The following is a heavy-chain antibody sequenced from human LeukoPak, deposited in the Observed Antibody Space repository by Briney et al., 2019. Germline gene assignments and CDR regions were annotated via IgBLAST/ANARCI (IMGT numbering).Heavy chain of an antibody. CDR3: AKDTRLYSGSGSYFLDF. CDR1: GFTFSSNA. Sequence: GGSLRLSCAASGFTFSSNAMSWVRQAPGKGLEWVSVIYSGGSTYYTDSVKGRFTISRDNSKNTLFLQMNSLRAEDTAVYYCAKDTRLYSGSGSYFLDFWGQGTLVTVSS. J-gene: IGHJ4*02. V-gene: IGHV3-53*01. CDR2: IYSGGST. D-gene: IGHD3-10*01.